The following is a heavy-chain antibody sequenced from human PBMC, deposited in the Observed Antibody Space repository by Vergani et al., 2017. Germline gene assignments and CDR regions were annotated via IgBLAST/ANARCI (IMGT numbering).Heavy chain of an antibody. J-gene: IGHJ6*03. CDR3: AKEPGYSSGWEIYYYYYMDV. D-gene: IGHD6-19*01. Sequence: QVHLVESGGGVVQPGRSLRLSCVVSGFTSSYYGMHWVRQAPGKGLEWVAVISYDGTQKYYADSVKGRFTISRDNSKSTLYLQMNSLRTEDTAVYYCAKEPGYSSGWEIYYYYYMDVWGKGTTVTVSS. CDR1: GFTSSYYG. CDR2: ISYDGTQK. V-gene: IGHV3-30*18.